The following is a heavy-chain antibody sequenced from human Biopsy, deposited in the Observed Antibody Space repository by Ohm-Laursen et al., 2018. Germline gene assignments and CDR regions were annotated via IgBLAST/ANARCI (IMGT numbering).Heavy chain of an antibody. CDR3: ARDYDTSGYYYVS. J-gene: IGHJ5*02. CDR2: IFYRGST. V-gene: IGHV4-39*01. D-gene: IGHD3-22*01. CDR1: GGSISNNNYY. Sequence: TLSLTRPVSGGSISNNNYYWGWIRQPPGKGLVWIGSIFYRGSTHYKPSLKSRVNISVDTSKNQFSLKLNSVTAADTAVYYCARDYDTSGYYYVSWGQGTLVTVSS.